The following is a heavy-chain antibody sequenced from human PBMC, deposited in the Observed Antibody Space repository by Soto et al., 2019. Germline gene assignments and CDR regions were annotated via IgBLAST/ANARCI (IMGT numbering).Heavy chain of an antibody. CDR2: IYYSGST. J-gene: IGHJ6*03. Sequence: SETLSLTCTVSGGSISSYYWSWIRQPPGKGLEWIGYIYYSGSTNYNPSLKSRVTISVDTSKNQFSLKLSSVTAADTAVYYCAGIRDYGDYESITLYYYYYMDVWGKGTTVTVSS. D-gene: IGHD4-17*01. CDR3: AGIRDYGDYESITLYYYYYMDV. V-gene: IGHV4-59*08. CDR1: GGSISSYY.